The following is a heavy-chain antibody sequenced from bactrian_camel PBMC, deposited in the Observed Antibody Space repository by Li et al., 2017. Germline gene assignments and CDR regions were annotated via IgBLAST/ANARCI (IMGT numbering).Heavy chain of an antibody. CDR3: AARKVARGSHFSLGRAPALRRDEYNF. D-gene: IGHD2*01. J-gene: IGHJ4*01. Sequence: HVQLVESGGGSVQAGGSLTLSCVASGIYAGRGAYCMAWFRQVPGREREGAAALSYSGATSYAESAKGRFTISQDNSKNTLFLQMNVLRPEDTAMYYCAARKVARGSHFSLGRAPALRRDEYNFWGQGTQVTVS. CDR1: GIYAGRGA. V-gene: IGHV3S53*01. CDR2: LSYSGAT.